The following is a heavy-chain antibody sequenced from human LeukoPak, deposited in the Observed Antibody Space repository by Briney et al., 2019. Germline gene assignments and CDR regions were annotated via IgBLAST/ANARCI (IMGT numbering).Heavy chain of an antibody. D-gene: IGHD2-2*01. Sequence: GGSLRLSCAASGFTFSSYSMNWVRQAPGKGLEWVSSISSSSSYIYYADSVKGRFTISRDNAKNSLYLQMNSLRAEDTAVYYCARDGHCSSTSRPWGGYYYYYGMDVWGQGTTVTVSS. CDR1: GFTFSSYS. J-gene: IGHJ6*02. CDR2: ISSSSSYI. V-gene: IGHV3-21*01. CDR3: ARDGHCSSTSRPWGGYYYYYGMDV.